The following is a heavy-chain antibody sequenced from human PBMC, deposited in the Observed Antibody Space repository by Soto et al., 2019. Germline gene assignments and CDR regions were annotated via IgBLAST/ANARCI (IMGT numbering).Heavy chain of an antibody. D-gene: IGHD6-19*01. CDR3: ARDGQWPVQALYYGMDV. J-gene: IGHJ6*02. CDR2: IWYDGSNK. V-gene: IGHV3-33*01. Sequence: QVQLVESGGGVVQPGRSLRLSCAASGFTFSSYGMHWVRQAPGKGLEWVAVIWYDGSNKYYADSVKGRFTISRDNSKNTLYLQMNSLRAEDTAVYYCARDGQWPVQALYYGMDVWGQGTTVTVSS. CDR1: GFTFSSYG.